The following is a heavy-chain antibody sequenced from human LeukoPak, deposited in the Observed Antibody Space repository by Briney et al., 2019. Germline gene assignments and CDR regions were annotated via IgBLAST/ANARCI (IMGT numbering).Heavy chain of an antibody. D-gene: IGHD3-10*01. Sequence: GGSLRLSCAASGFTFSSYSMNWVHQAPGKGLEWVSSISSSSSYIYYADSVKGRFTISRDNAKNSLYLQMNSLRAEDTAVYYCARVGQASYYMDVWGKGTTVTVSS. CDR1: GFTFSSYS. J-gene: IGHJ6*03. V-gene: IGHV3-21*01. CDR2: ISSSSSYI. CDR3: ARVGQASYYMDV.